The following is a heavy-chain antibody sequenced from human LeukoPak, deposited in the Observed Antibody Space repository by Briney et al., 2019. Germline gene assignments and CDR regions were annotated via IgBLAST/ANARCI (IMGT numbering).Heavy chain of an antibody. J-gene: IGHJ4*02. CDR2: IWYDGSNK. CDR1: GFTFSSYG. Sequence: GGSLRLSCAASGFTFSSYGMHWVRQAPGKGLEWVAVIWYDGSNKYYADSVKGRFTISRDNSKNTLYLQMNSLRAEDTAVYYSAREYSWTAFDYWGQGTLVTVSS. D-gene: IGHD1-1*01. CDR3: AREYSWTAFDY. V-gene: IGHV3-33*01.